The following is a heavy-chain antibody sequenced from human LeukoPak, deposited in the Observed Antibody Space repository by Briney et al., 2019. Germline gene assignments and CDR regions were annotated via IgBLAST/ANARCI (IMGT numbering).Heavy chain of an antibody. V-gene: IGHV3-23*01. Sequence: GGSLRLSCAASGFTFNTFAMTWVRQAPGEGLEWVSGISDSGGSTYYADSVKGRFTISRDNSKNTLYLQMNSLRAEDTAVYYCAKTLGDIVGATNFDYWGQGTLVTVSS. J-gene: IGHJ4*02. CDR3: AKTLGDIVGATNFDY. CDR2: ISDSGGST. D-gene: IGHD1-26*01. CDR1: GFTFNTFA.